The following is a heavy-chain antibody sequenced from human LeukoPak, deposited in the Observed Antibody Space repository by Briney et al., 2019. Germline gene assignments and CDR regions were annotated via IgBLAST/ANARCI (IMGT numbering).Heavy chain of an antibody. CDR2: INHSGST. D-gene: IGHD4-11*01. CDR3: ARGARIRYSTQYYYYYYGMDV. Sequence: SETLSLTCAVYGGSFSGYYWRWIRQPPGKGLEWIGEINHSGSTNYNPSLKSRVTISVDTSKNQFSLKLSSVTAADTAVYYCARGARIRYSTQYYYYYYGMDVWGQGTTVTVSS. J-gene: IGHJ6*02. CDR1: GGSFSGYY. V-gene: IGHV4-34*01.